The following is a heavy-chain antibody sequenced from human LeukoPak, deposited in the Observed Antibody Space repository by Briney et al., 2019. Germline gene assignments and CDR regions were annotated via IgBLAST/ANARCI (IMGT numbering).Heavy chain of an antibody. Sequence: PSETLSLTCTVSGGSISSYYWSWIRQPAGKGLEWIGRIYTSGSTNYNPSLKSRVIISVDTSKNQFSLKLSSVTAADTAVYWCARGAFGVLLSAFDIWGQGTMVTVSS. D-gene: IGHD3-3*01. CDR3: ARGAFGVLLSAFDI. V-gene: IGHV4-4*07. CDR1: GGSISSYY. CDR2: IYTSGST. J-gene: IGHJ3*02.